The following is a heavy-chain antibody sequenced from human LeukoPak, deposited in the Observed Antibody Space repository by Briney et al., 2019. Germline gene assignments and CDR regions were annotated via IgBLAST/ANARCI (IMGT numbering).Heavy chain of an antibody. Sequence: PSETLSLTCTVSGGSISSYYWSWVRQPPGKGLEWIGYIYYSGSTNYNPSLKSRVTMSVDTSKNQFSLKLSSVTAADTAVYYCARVTSGSYKPYDAFDIWGQGTMVTVSS. CDR3: ARVTSGSYKPYDAFDI. D-gene: IGHD1-26*01. CDR1: GGSISSYY. V-gene: IGHV4-59*01. CDR2: IYYSGST. J-gene: IGHJ3*02.